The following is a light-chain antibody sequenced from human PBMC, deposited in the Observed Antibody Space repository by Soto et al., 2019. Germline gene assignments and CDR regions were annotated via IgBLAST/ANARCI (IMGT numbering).Light chain of an antibody. CDR3: QAWDRSTVV. CDR2: QDT. J-gene: IGLJ2*01. Sequence: SYELTQPPSVSVSPGQTASITCSGDKLGTNYACWYQQKPGQSPVLVIYQDTKRPSGIPERFAGSNSGDTATLTISGTQTMDEADYYCQAWDRSTVVFGGGTKVTVL. CDR1: KLGTNY. V-gene: IGLV3-1*01.